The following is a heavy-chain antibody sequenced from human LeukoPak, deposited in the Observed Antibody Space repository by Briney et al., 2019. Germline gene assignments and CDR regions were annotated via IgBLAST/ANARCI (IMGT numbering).Heavy chain of an antibody. J-gene: IGHJ5*02. CDR3: ARESSLLWFGENWFDP. CDR1: GGSISSSSYY. D-gene: IGHD3-10*01. V-gene: IGHV4-39*02. Sequence: SETLSLTCTVSGGSISSSSYYWGWIRQPPGKGLEWIGSIYYSGSTYYNPSLKSRVTISVDTSKNQFSLKLSSVTAADTAVYYCARESSLLWFGENWFDPWGQGTLVTVSS. CDR2: IYYSGST.